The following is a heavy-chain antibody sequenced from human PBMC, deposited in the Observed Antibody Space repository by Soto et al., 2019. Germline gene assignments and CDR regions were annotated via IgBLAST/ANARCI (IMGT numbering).Heavy chain of an antibody. CDR3: AKTPGYYYYYMDV. J-gene: IGHJ6*03. V-gene: IGHV4-59*08. Sequence: SETLSLTCTVSGGSISSYYWSWIRQPPGKGLEWIGYIYYSGSTNYNPSLKSRVTISVDTSKNQFSLKLSSVTAADTAVYYCAKTPGYYYYYMDVWGKGTTVTVSS. D-gene: IGHD3-10*01. CDR2: IYYSGST. CDR1: GGSISSYY.